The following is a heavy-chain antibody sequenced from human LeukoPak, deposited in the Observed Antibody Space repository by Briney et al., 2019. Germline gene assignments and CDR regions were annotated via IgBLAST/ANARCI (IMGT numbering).Heavy chain of an antibody. D-gene: IGHD2-2*01. J-gene: IGHJ3*02. CDR2: IYYSGST. Sequence: PSETLSLTCTVSGGSISSSSYYLGWIRQPPGKGLEWIGSIYYSGSTYYNPSLKSRVTISVDTSKNQFSLRLSSVTAADTAVYYCARPGYCSSTSCYRGGAFDIWGQGTMVTVSS. CDR1: GGSISSSSYY. CDR3: ARPGYCSSTSCYRGGAFDI. V-gene: IGHV4-39*01.